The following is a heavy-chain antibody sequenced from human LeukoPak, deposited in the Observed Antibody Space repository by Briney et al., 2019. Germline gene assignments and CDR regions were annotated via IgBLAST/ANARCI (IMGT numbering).Heavy chain of an antibody. D-gene: IGHD6-19*01. CDR3: ARDRLEYSSGWDFDY. Sequence: SETLSLTCTVSGGSINTYFWTWIRQPAGKGLQWIGRIYPSGSTNYSPSLKSRLTMSVDTSNNQFSLKLSSVTAADTAVYYCARDRLEYSSGWDFDYWGQGTLVTVSS. V-gene: IGHV4-4*07. CDR2: IYPSGST. J-gene: IGHJ4*02. CDR1: GGSINTYF.